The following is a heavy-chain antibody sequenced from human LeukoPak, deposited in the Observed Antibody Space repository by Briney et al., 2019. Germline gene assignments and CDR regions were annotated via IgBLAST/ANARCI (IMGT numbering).Heavy chain of an antibody. Sequence: PSETLSLTSAVYGGSFSGYYWSWIRQPPGKGLEWSGEINHSGSTNYNPSLKSRVTISVDTSKNQFSLKLSSVTAADTAVYYCARHARIAVAGTRTPPDYWGQGTLVTVSS. CDR3: ARHARIAVAGTRTPPDY. CDR1: GGSFSGYY. CDR2: INHSGST. D-gene: IGHD6-19*01. V-gene: IGHV4-34*01. J-gene: IGHJ4*02.